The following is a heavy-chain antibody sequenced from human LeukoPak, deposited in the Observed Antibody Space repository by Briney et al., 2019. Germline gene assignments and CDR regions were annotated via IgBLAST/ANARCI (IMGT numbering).Heavy chain of an antibody. Sequence: SETLSLTCAVYGGSFSGYYGSWIRQPPGKGLEWIGEINHSGSTNYNPSLKSRVTISVDTSKNQFSLKRSSVPTADTAVYYCARVQVYGSGNDYWGQGTLVTVSS. D-gene: IGHD3-10*01. CDR2: INHSGST. CDR3: ARVQVYGSGNDY. V-gene: IGHV4-34*01. CDR1: GGSFSGYY. J-gene: IGHJ4*02.